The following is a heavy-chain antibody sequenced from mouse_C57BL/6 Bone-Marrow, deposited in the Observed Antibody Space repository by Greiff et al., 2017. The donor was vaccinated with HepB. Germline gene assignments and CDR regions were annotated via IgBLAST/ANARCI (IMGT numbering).Heavy chain of an antibody. D-gene: IGHD1-2*01. CDR1: GYAFSSSW. V-gene: IGHV1-82*01. CDR2: IYPGDGDT. CDR3: ARKDYYGPSYWYFDV. J-gene: IGHJ1*03. Sequence: QVQLQQSGPELVKPGASVKISCKASGYAFSSSWMNWVKQRPGKGLEWIGRIYPGDGDTNYNGKFKGKATLTADKSSSTAYMQLSSLTSEDSAVYFCARKDYYGPSYWYFDVWGTGTTVTVSS.